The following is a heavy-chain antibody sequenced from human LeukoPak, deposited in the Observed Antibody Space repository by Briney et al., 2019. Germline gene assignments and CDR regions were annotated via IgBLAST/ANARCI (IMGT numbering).Heavy chain of an antibody. CDR1: GYSITSGCY. CDR2: IYYTGTT. J-gene: IGHJ4*02. CDR3: ASGLVRGVMGY. Sequence: SETLSLTCTVSGYSITSGCYWGWIRQPPGKGLEWIGSIYYTGTTYYNPSLRSRVTISVDTSNNQFSLKLSSVTAADTAVYYCASGLVRGVMGYWGQGTLVTVSS. D-gene: IGHD3-10*01. V-gene: IGHV4-38-2*02.